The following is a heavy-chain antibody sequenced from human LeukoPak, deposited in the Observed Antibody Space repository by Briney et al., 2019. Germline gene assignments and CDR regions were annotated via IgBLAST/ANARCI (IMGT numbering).Heavy chain of an antibody. V-gene: IGHV1-46*01. CDR1: GHTFTTYY. D-gene: IGHD2-2*01. Sequence: ASVKVSCKASGHTFTTYYFHWARQAPGQGLEQMGIINPRGTGTYYAQKFQGRGTMTRDTSTGTVYMELRSLRSEDTAVYCCARDGSSTRTENWFDPWGQGKLVTVSS. CDR3: ARDGSSTRTENWFDP. J-gene: IGHJ5*02. CDR2: INPRGTGT.